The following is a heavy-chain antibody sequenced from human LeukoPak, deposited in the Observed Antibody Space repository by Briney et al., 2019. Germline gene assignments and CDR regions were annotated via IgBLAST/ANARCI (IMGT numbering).Heavy chain of an antibody. CDR3: ARSGGITMVRGAPYYFDY. D-gene: IGHD3-10*01. CDR1: GFTFSDYY. J-gene: IGHJ4*02. CDR2: ISSSSGFT. Sequence: GGSLRLSCAASGFTFSDYYMTWIRRAPGKGLEWVSYISSSSGFTKCADSVRGRFTISRDNAKNSLYLQMNTLRVDDTAVYYCARSGGITMVRGAPYYFDYWGQGTLVTVSS. V-gene: IGHV3-11*03.